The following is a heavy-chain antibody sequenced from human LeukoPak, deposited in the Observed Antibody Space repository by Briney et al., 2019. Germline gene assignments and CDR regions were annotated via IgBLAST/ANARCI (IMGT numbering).Heavy chain of an antibody. CDR1: GFSLSSYA. CDR3: ASWPVGWYGEDS. D-gene: IGHD6-19*01. Sequence: GGSLRLSCAASGFSLSSYATHWVRQAPGKGLEWVAVISYDGRESYYADSVKGRFTISRDTPKNTLYLQMNSLRVEDTAVYYCASWPVGWYGEDSWGQGTLVTVSS. CDR2: ISYDGRES. J-gene: IGHJ4*02. V-gene: IGHV3-30*14.